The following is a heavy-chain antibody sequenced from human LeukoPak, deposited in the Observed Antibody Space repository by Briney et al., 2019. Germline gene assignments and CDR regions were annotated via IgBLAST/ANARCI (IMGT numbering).Heavy chain of an antibody. CDR3: AREGYCYAHAFDI. CDR1: GFTFSSYS. CDR2: ISSSSSTI. V-gene: IGHV3-48*01. D-gene: IGHD2-2*01. J-gene: IGHJ3*02. Sequence: GGSLRLSCAASGFTFSSYSMNWVRQAPGKGLEWVSYISSSSSTIYYADSVKGRFTISRDNAKNSLYLQMNSLRAEDTAVYYCAREGYCYAHAFDIWGQGTMVTVSS.